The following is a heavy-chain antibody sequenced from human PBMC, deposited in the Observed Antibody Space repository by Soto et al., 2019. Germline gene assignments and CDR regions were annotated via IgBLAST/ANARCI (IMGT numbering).Heavy chain of an antibody. V-gene: IGHV4-38-2*01. CDR3: ARVGPWVPYYYDSSPYTFENWFDP. D-gene: IGHD3-22*01. CDR2: IYHGGST. Sequence: KPSETLSLTCAVSGYSISSGYYWGWLRQPPGKGLECIGSIYHGGSTYYNPSLNSRVPLSIDMTNNHVSLILNSVTAADTAVYYCARVGPWVPYYYDSSPYTFENWFDPWGQGTLVTVSS. CDR1: GYSISSGYY. J-gene: IGHJ5*02.